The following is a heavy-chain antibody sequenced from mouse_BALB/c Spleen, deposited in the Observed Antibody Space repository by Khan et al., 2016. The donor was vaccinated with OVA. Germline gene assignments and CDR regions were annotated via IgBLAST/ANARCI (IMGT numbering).Heavy chain of an antibody. J-gene: IGHJ3*01. V-gene: IGHV1S29*02. D-gene: IGHD1-2*01. Sequence: EVQLQESGPELVKPGASVRISCKTSGYTFTDFNLDWVKQSHGKSLEWIGYIFPNTGGTGYNQKFKTKATLTVDSSSSTAYMELRSLTSDDSAVXYCARSGYGSFAYWGQGTLVTVSA. CDR2: IFPNTGGT. CDR1: GYTFTDFN. CDR3: ARSGYGSFAY.